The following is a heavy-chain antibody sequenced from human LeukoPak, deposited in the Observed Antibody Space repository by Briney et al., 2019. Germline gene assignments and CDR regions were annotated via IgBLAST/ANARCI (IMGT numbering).Heavy chain of an antibody. Sequence: GESLRLSCAASGFTFGHYWMAWVRQAPGKGLEWVAIIRPDANDGSYVDSVKGRFTISRDNAKNSLYLQLNSLRAEDTAVYFCARADWGSIDYWGQGALVTVSS. D-gene: IGHD7-27*01. CDR2: IRPDANDG. V-gene: IGHV3-7*01. CDR1: GFTFGHYW. J-gene: IGHJ4*02. CDR3: ARADWGSIDY.